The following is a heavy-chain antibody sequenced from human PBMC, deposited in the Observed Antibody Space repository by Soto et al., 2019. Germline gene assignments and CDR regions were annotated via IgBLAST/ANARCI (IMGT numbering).Heavy chain of an antibody. CDR1: GGSISDYY. V-gene: IGHV4-59*12. CDR3: ARVPDY. Sequence: SETLSLTCTVSGGSISDYYWSWFRQAPGKGLDWIGYVYYSGSTNYNPSLQSRVTISVDTSKNQFSLKLSSVTAADTAVYYCARVPDYWGQGILVTVSS. CDR2: VYYSGST. D-gene: IGHD2-2*01. J-gene: IGHJ4*02.